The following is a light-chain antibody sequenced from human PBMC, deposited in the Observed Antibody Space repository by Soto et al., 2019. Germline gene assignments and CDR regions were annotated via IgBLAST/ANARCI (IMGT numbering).Light chain of an antibody. J-gene: IGKJ1*01. V-gene: IGKV3-20*01. CDR3: QQYGTSPWT. Sequence: EIVLTQSPGTLSLFPGERATLSCRATQSVNSDYLAWYQQKPGQAPRLLIYIASRRATGIPDRFSGGGSGTDFTLTINRLEPEDLAVYYCQQYGTSPWTFGQGTKVEIK. CDR2: IAS. CDR1: QSVNSDY.